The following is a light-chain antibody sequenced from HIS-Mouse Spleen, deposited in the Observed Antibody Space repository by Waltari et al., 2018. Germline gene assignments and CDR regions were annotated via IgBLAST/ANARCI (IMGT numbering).Light chain of an antibody. CDR2: EDS. V-gene: IGLV3-10*01. CDR3: YSTDSSGNHRV. CDR1: ALPKKY. J-gene: IGLJ2*01. Sequence: SYELAQPPSVSVSPGQTARITCSGDALPKKYAYWYQQKSGQAPVPVIYEDSKRPSGIPERFSGSSPGTMATLTISGAQVEDEADYYCYSTDSSGNHRVFGGGTKLTVL.